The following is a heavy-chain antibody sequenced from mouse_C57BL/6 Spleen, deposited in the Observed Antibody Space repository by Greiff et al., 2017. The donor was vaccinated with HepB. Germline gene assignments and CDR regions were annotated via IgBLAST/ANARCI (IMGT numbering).Heavy chain of an antibody. D-gene: IGHD1-1*01. J-gene: IGHJ3*01. CDR3: ARKDGSSSWFAY. Sequence: QVQLQQSGPGLVQPSQSLSITCTVSGFSLTSYGVHWVRQSPGKGLEWLGVIGSGGSTDYNAAFISRLSISKDNSKSQVFFKMNSLQADDTAIYYCARKDGSSSWFAYWGQGTLVTVSA. CDR2: IGSGGST. CDR1: GFSLTSYG. V-gene: IGHV2-2*01.